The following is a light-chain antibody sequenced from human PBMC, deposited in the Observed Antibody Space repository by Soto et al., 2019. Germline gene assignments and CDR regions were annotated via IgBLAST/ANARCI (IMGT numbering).Light chain of an antibody. V-gene: IGLV2-14*03. CDR1: ASDIGNYNY. CDR2: GVS. J-gene: IGLJ3*02. CDR3: SSYTGQNSHGV. Sequence: QSALTQPASVSGSPGQSITISCTGTASDIGNYNYVSWYQLHPTNAPQLLIYGVSNRPSGVSKRSSAYKSGNAASLTIGGNHDEEDDDYCGSSYTGQNSHGVFGGGTKVTVL.